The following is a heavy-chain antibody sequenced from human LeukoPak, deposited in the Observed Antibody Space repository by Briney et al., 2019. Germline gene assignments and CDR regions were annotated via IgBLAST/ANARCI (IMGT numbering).Heavy chain of an antibody. CDR1: GGSFSGYY. CDR3: ARSETGYCSSTSCYPRRYYYYYYYGMDA. J-gene: IGHJ6*02. Sequence: PSETLSLTCAVYGGSFSGYYWSWIRQPPGKGLEWIGEINHSGSTNYNPSLKSRVTISVDTSKNQFSLKLSSVTAADTAVYYCARSETGYCSSTSCYPRRYYYYYYYGMDAWGQGTTVTVSS. D-gene: IGHD2-2*01. CDR2: INHSGST. V-gene: IGHV4-34*01.